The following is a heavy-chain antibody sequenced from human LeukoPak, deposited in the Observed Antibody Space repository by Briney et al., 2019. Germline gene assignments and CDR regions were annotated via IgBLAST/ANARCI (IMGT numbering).Heavy chain of an antibody. D-gene: IGHD6-13*01. CDR3: AREIPQQLVAMDV. J-gene: IGHJ6*02. CDR1: GFTFSTYW. Sequence: GGSLRLSCAASGFTFSTYWMSWVRQAPGKGLEWLANIKEDGTGKNHVDSVEGRVTISRDNAKNSLYLQMSGLRAEDTAVYYCAREIPQQLVAMDVWGQGTTVTVSS. V-gene: IGHV3-7*04. CDR2: IKEDGTGK.